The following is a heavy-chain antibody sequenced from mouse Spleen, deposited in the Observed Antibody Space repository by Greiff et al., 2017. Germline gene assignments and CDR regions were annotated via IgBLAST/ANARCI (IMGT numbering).Heavy chain of an antibody. D-gene: IGHD1-2*01. V-gene: IGHV1-15*01. CDR1: GYTFTDYE. J-gene: IGHJ2*01. CDR2: IDPETGGT. CDR3: TRKDYGYGY. Sequence: QVQLKESGAELVRPGASVTLSCKASGYTFTDYEMHWVKQTPVHGLEWIGAIDPETGGTAYNQKFKGKAILTADKSSSTAYMELRSLASEDSAVYYCTRKDYGYGYWGQGTTLTVSS.